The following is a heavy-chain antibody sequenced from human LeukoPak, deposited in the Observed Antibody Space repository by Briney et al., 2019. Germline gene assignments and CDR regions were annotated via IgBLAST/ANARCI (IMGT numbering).Heavy chain of an antibody. CDR3: SRDGRAVAATTGY. CDR2: IYSDGST. V-gene: IGHV3-53*01. CDR1: GLTVRSTY. J-gene: IGHJ4*02. Sequence: PGGSLRLSCAASGLTVRSTYMSWVRQAPGKGLEWVSLIYSDGSTYYADSVKGRFTISRDTSKNTLYLQMNSLRAEDTAVYCCSRDGRAVAATTGYWGQGTLVTVSS. D-gene: IGHD1-1*01.